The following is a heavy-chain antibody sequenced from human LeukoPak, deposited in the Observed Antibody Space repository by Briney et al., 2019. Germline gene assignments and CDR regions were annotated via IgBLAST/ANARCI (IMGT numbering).Heavy chain of an antibody. D-gene: IGHD5-18*01. CDR1: GFTFSSYG. J-gene: IGHJ6*04. Sequence: GGSLRLSCAASGFTFSSYGMHWVRQAPGKGLGWVAFIRYDGSNKYYADSVKGRFTISRDNSKNTLYLHVNSLRPEDTAVYYCARELDSYGFSVPDVWGKGTTVTVSS. CDR3: ARELDSYGFSVPDV. CDR2: IRYDGSNK. V-gene: IGHV3-30*02.